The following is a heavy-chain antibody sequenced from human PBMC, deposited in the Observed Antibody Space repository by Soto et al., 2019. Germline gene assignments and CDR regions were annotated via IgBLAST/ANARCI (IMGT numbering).Heavy chain of an antibody. CDR2: IYYSGST. Sequence: SETLSLTCTVSGGSISSCGYYWSWIRQHPGKGLEWIGYIYYSGSTYYNPSLKSRVTISVDTSKNQFSLKLSSVTAADTAVYYCARWYSSSLDYWGQGTLVTVSS. CDR3: ARWYSSSLDY. J-gene: IGHJ4*02. CDR1: GGSISSCGYY. V-gene: IGHV4-31*03. D-gene: IGHD6-13*01.